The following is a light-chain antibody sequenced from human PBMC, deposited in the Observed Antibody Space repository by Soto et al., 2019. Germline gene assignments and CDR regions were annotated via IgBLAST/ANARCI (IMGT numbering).Light chain of an antibody. Sequence: QSVLTQSPSASASLGASVKLTCTLSSGHSSYAIAWHQQQPEKGPRYLMKLNSDGSHRKGDGIPDRFSGSSSGAERYLAISSLQAEDEADYYCQTWGTGHVVFGGGTKLTVL. J-gene: IGLJ2*01. V-gene: IGLV4-69*01. CDR1: SGHSSYA. CDR3: QTWGTGHVV. CDR2: LNSDGSH.